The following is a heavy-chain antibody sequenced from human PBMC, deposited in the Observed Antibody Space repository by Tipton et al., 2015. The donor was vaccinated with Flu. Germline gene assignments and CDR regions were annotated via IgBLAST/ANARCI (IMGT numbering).Heavy chain of an antibody. Sequence: SLRLSCAASGFTFSSYWMSWVRQAPGKGLEWVANIKQDGSEKYYVDSVKGRFTISRDNAKNSLYLQMNSLRAEDTAVYYCARGHDSSGYYFFYYYGMDVWGQGTTVTVSS. CDR2: IKQDGSEK. J-gene: IGHJ6*02. D-gene: IGHD3-22*01. CDR1: GFTFSSYW. CDR3: ARGHDSSGYYFFYYYGMDV. V-gene: IGHV3-7*01.